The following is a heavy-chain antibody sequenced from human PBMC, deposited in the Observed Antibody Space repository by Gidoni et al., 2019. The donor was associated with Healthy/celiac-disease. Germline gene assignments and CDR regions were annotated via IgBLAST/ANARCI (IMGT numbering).Heavy chain of an antibody. V-gene: IGHV1-69*01. D-gene: IGHD2-21*02. Sequence: QVQLVQSGDEVKQPGSPVKVSCTASGGTFRRYAISWVRQAPGQGLEWMGGIIPIFGTANYAQKFQGRVTITADESTSTAYMELSSLRSEDTAVYYCARDRYGYCGGDCYPIDWGQGTLVTVSS. CDR2: IIPIFGTA. CDR1: GGTFRRYA. CDR3: ARDRYGYCGGDCYPID. J-gene: IGHJ4*02.